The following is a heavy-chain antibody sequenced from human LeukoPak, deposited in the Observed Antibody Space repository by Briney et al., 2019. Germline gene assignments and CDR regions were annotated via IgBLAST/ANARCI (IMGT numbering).Heavy chain of an antibody. D-gene: IGHD3-3*01. CDR3: ARESPIDFWSGYPFGGDYYGMDV. CDR1: GFTFSNHG. CDR2: IWYDGSNK. J-gene: IGHJ6*02. V-gene: IGHV3-33*01. Sequence: PGGSLRLSCAASGFTFSNHGMHWVRQAPGKGLEWVAVIWYDGSNKYHADSVKGRFTISRDNSKNTLYLQMSSLRDEDTAVYYCARESPIDFWSGYPFGGDYYGMDVWGQGTTVTVSS.